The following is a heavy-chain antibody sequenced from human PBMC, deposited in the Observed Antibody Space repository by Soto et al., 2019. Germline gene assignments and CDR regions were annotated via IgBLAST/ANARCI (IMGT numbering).Heavy chain of an antibody. D-gene: IGHD2-21*02. Sequence: EVQLLESGGGLVQPGGSLRLSCAASGFTFSSYAMSWVRQAPGKGLEWVSAISGSGGSTYYADSVKGRFTISRDNSKNTLYLQMNSLRAEDTAVYYCAKDVGSYFVVVTATVDYWGQGTLVTVSS. V-gene: IGHV3-23*01. CDR1: GFTFSSYA. CDR2: ISGSGGST. J-gene: IGHJ4*02. CDR3: AKDVGSYFVVVTATVDY.